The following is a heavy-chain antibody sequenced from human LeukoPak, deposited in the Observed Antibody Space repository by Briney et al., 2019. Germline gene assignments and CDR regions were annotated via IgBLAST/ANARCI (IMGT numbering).Heavy chain of an antibody. CDR3: ARGSYTYYYDSGSSKTYNWFDP. D-gene: IGHD3-10*01. V-gene: IGHV1-46*01. Sequence: ASVKVSCKASGYTFTSYYMHWVRQAPGQGLEWMGIINPSGGSTSYAQKFQGRVTMTRDTSTSTVYMELSSLRSEDTAVYYCARGSYTYYYDSGSSKTYNWFDPWGQGTLVTVSS. J-gene: IGHJ5*02. CDR2: INPSGGST. CDR1: GYTFTSYY.